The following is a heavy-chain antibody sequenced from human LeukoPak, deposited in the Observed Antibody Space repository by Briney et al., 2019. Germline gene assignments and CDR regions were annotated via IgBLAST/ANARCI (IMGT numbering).Heavy chain of an antibody. CDR3: ARGASGYYLYLFDY. J-gene: IGHJ4*02. Sequence: SQTLSLTCAISGDSVSSNSAAWNWVRQSPSRGLEWLGRTFYRSKWYNDYAVFVNSRITINPDTSKNQFSLHLNSVTPEDTAVYYCARGASGYYLYLFDYWGQGTLVTVSS. CDR2: TFYRSKWYN. V-gene: IGHV6-1*01. D-gene: IGHD5-12*01. CDR1: GDSVSSNSAA.